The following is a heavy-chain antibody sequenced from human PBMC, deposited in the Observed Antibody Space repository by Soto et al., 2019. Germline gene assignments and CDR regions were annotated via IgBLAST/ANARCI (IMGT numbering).Heavy chain of an antibody. Sequence: GGSLRLSCAASGFTFSSHGMHWVRQAPGKGLEWMAVISYDGSKKYYVDSVKGRFTISRDNSKNTLYLQMNSLRAEDTAVYHCAKDRVESGLGEVDYWGQGTLVTVSS. CDR2: ISYDGSKK. CDR1: GFTFSSHG. V-gene: IGHV3-30*18. J-gene: IGHJ4*02. D-gene: IGHD3-16*01. CDR3: AKDRVESGLGEVDY.